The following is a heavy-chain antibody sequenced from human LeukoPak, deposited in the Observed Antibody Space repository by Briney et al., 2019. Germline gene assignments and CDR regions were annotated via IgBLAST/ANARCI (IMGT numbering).Heavy chain of an antibody. V-gene: IGHV3-15*01. D-gene: IGHD3-3*01. J-gene: IGHJ4*02. CDR1: GFTFSNAW. Sequence: GGSLRLSCAASGFTFSNAWMSWVRQAPGKGLEWVGRIKSKTDGGTTDYAAPVKGRFTISRDDSKNTLYLQMNSLKTEDTAVYYCTTDIEPPYDFWSGYYRQNFDYWGQGTLVTVSS. CDR2: IKSKTDGGTT. CDR3: TTDIEPPYDFWSGYYRQNFDY.